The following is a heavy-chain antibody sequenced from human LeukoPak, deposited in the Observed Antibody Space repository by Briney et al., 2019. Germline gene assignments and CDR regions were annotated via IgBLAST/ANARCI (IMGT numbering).Heavy chain of an antibody. Sequence: GESLQISCKGSGSSFTSYWIGWVRQLPGKGLEWMGIIYPGDSDTRYSPSFQGQVTISADKSISTAYLQWSSLKASDTAMYYCARLRGTAVTKGGYYFDYWGQGTLVTASS. V-gene: IGHV5-51*01. CDR2: IYPGDSDT. CDR1: GSSFTSYW. CDR3: ARLRGTAVTKGGYYFDY. J-gene: IGHJ4*02. D-gene: IGHD6-19*01.